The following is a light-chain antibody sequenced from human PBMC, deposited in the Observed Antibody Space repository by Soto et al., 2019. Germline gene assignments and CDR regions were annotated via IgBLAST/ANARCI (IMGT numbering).Light chain of an antibody. Sequence: DIQMTQSPSSLSASVGDRVTITCRASQGISNYLAWYQQKPGKVPKVLIFAAYTLQSGVPSRFSGSRSGTDFTLTISSLQPEDVATYYCQKYNRAPYTFGQGTKLEIK. J-gene: IGKJ2*01. CDR3: QKYNRAPYT. CDR2: AAY. V-gene: IGKV1-27*01. CDR1: QGISNY.